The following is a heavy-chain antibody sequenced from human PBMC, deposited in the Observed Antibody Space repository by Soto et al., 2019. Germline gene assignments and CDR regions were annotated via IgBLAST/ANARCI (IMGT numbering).Heavy chain of an antibody. CDR3: ARPTYSGSFN. D-gene: IGHD1-26*01. Sequence: PXETLSLTCTVSGGSISSSGYYWGWIRQPPGKGLEWIGSTYYSGSTYYNPSLKSRVTISVDTSKNQFSLKLSSVTAADTAVYYCARPTYSGSFNWGQGTLVTVSS. J-gene: IGHJ4*02. CDR2: TYYSGST. CDR1: GGSISSSGYY. V-gene: IGHV4-39*01.